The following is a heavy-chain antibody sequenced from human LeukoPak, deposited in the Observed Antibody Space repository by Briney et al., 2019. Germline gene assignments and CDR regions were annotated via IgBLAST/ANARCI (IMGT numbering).Heavy chain of an antibody. D-gene: IGHD6-13*01. CDR3: ARETGYSSSWYPFDY. CDR1: GGTFSSYA. Sequence: GASVKVSCKASGGTFSSYAISWVRQAPGQGLEWMGRIIPILGIANYAQKLQGRVTMTTDTSTSTAYMELRSLRSDDTAVYYCARETGYSSSWYPFDYWGQGTLVTVSS. J-gene: IGHJ4*02. V-gene: IGHV1-69*04. CDR2: IIPILGIA.